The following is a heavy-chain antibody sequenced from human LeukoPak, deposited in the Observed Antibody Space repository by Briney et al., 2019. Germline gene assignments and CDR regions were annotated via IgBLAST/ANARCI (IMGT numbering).Heavy chain of an antibody. CDR2: IYYSGRT. D-gene: IGHD4-17*01. CDR3: ARVADEFGDYGFDS. Sequence: PSETLSLTCAVSGGSISRGAYYWSWIRQPPGKGLEWVGYIYYSGRTYYNPSLKSRLIISVDTSKNQFSLKLSSVTAADKAVYYCARVADEFGDYGFDSWGQGTLVTVSS. J-gene: IGHJ4*02. V-gene: IGHV4-30-4*01. CDR1: GGSISRGAYY.